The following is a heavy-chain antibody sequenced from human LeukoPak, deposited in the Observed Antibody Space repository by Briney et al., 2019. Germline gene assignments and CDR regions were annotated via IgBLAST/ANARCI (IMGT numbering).Heavy chain of an antibody. CDR3: ARDGVIIGIDAFDI. V-gene: IGHV3-23*01. J-gene: IGHJ3*02. Sequence: GGSLRLSCAASGFTLSSYAMSWVRQAPGKGLEWVSLISGNAGSTYYADSVKGRFTISRDITKNTLYLQMNSLRAEDTAVYYCARDGVIIGIDAFDIWGQGTMVTVSS. D-gene: IGHD3-3*01. CDR2: ISGNAGST. CDR1: GFTLSSYA.